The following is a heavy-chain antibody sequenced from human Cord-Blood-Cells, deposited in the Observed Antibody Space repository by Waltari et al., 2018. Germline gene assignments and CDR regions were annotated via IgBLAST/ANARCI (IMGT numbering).Heavy chain of an antibody. CDR3: ARFDWFHAFDI. Sequence: QLQLQESGPGLVKHSETLYLTCTVSGGSISSSSYSWGWIRQPPGKGLEWIGSIYYSGRTYYNPSLKIRVTISVDTSKNQFSLKLSSVTAADTAVYYCARFDWFHAFDIWGQGTMVTVSS. D-gene: IGHD3-9*01. V-gene: IGHV4-39*01. J-gene: IGHJ3*02. CDR2: IYYSGRT. CDR1: GGSISSSSYS.